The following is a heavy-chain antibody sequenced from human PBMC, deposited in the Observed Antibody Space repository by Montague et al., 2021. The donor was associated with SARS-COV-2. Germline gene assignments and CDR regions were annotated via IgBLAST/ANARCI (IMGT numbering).Heavy chain of an antibody. V-gene: IGHV3-23*01. CDR3: AKSGVVINTCYCYGMDV. CDR1: GFTFSSYA. D-gene: IGHD3-22*01. CDR2: ISNSGGRT. Sequence: SLRLSCAASGFTFSSYALTWVRQAPGKGLEWVSAISNSGGRTYYADSVKGRFTISRDNSKNTLYLQMNSLRGEDTAIYYCAKSGVVINTCYCYGMDVWGQGTTVTVSS. J-gene: IGHJ6*02.